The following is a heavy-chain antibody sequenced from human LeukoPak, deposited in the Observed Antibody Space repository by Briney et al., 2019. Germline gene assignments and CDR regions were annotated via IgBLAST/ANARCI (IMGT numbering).Heavy chain of an antibody. Sequence: GGSLILSCAASGITFSSHTMNWVRQAPGKGLEWVSSISSSSSYIYYAGSVKGRFTISRDNAKNSLFLQMTSLRAEDTAVYYCARDRSRNYGYYFDFWGQGTLVSVSS. V-gene: IGHV3-21*01. CDR2: ISSSSSYI. CDR1: GITFSSHT. CDR3: ARDRSRNYGYYFDF. D-gene: IGHD4-11*01. J-gene: IGHJ4*02.